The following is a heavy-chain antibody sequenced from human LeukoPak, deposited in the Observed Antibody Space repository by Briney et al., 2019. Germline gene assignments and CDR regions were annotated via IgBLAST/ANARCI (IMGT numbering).Heavy chain of an antibody. CDR2: IYSGGST. CDR3: AKEGMATTAFGY. D-gene: IGHD5-24*01. V-gene: IGHV3-66*01. CDR1: GFTVSVNY. Sequence: GGSLRLSCAASGFTVSVNYLSWVRQAPGKGLEWVSIIYSGGSTYYADSVKDRFTISRDSSKNTLYLQMNSLRAEDTAVYYCAKEGMATTAFGYWGQGTLVTVSS. J-gene: IGHJ4*02.